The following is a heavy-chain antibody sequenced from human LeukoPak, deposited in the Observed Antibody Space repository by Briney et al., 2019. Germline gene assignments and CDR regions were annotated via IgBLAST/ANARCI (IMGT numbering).Heavy chain of an antibody. CDR3: ARERRFRGYEIN. Sequence: PSETLSLTCSVSGGSLSNYYWSWIRQPPGKGLEWIGYIYYSGTTNYNPSLKSRVTISVDTSKNQFSLNLSSVTAADTAVYYCARERRFRGYEINWGQGTLVTVSS. CDR1: GGSLSNYY. V-gene: IGHV4-59*01. D-gene: IGHD5-12*01. CDR2: IYYSGTT. J-gene: IGHJ4*02.